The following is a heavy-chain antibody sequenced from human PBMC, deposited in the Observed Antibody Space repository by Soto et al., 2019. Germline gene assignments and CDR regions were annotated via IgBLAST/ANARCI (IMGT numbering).Heavy chain of an antibody. J-gene: IGHJ6*02. Sequence: EVQLVESGGGLVQPGGSLRLSCAVSGFTFGSYWMNWVRLIPGKGLEWVAYIKPDGSATYYVDSVKGRFTISRDNAKNSLYLQMNSLRAEDTALYYCAKDTGGGWSRLSVGMDVWGQGTTVTVSS. D-gene: IGHD6-19*01. CDR3: AKDTGGGWSRLSVGMDV. V-gene: IGHV3-7*03. CDR2: IKPDGSAT. CDR1: GFTFGSYW.